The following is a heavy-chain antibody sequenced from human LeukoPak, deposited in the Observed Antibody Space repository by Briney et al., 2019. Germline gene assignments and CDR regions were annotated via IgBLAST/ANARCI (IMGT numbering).Heavy chain of an antibody. V-gene: IGHV3-21*01. J-gene: IGHJ4*02. Sequence: GGSLRLSCAASGFTFSSYSMNWVRQAPGKGLEWVSSISSSSSYKYYADSVKGRFTISRDNAKNSLYLQMNSLRAEDTAVYYCARDSRGNYDFWSGPPLDYWGQGTLVTVSS. CDR2: ISSSSSYK. D-gene: IGHD3-3*01. CDR3: ARDSRGNYDFWSGPPLDY. CDR1: GFTFSSYS.